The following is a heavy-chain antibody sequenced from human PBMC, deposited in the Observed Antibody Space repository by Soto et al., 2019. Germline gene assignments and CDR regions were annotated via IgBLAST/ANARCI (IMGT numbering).Heavy chain of an antibody. D-gene: IGHD3-10*01. CDR2: INVYNGNT. J-gene: IGHJ5*02. CDR1: GDSFTNYG. V-gene: IGHV1-18*01. Sequence: GASVKLSCKASGDSFTNYGISCVRQAPKQGLEWMGWINVYNGNTKYAQKVQGRVTMTTDTSTSTAYMELRSLRSDDTAVYYCARGVGSGSYYNQYNWFDPWGQGTLVTVSS. CDR3: ARGVGSGSYYNQYNWFDP.